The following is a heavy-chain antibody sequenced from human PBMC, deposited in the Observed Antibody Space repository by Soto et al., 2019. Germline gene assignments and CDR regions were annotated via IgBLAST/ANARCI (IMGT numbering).Heavy chain of an antibody. CDR3: AIAPLIRCSGGICYNFDY. CDR2: ISGSGGST. V-gene: IGHV3-23*01. J-gene: IGHJ4*02. D-gene: IGHD2-15*01. Sequence: PGGSLRLSCAASGFTFSSYAMSWVRQAPGKGLEWVSAISGSGGSTYYADSVKGRFTISRDNSKNTLYLQMNSLRAEDTAVYYCAIAPLIRCSGGICYNFDYWGQGTLVTVSS. CDR1: GFTFSSYA.